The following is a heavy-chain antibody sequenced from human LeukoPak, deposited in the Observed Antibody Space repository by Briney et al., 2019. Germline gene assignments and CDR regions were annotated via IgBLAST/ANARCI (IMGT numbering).Heavy chain of an antibody. D-gene: IGHD2-2*01. CDR2: MSYDGSNE. V-gene: IGHV3-30*03. J-gene: IGHJ6*03. CDR3: ARVLVVPAAMLYYYYYMDV. Sequence: GGSLRLSCAASGFTFSSYGMHWVRQAPGKGLEWVAVMSYDGSNEYYADSVKGRFTISRDNSKNTLYLQMNSLRAEDTAVYYCARVLVVPAAMLYYYYYMDVWGKGTTVTVSS. CDR1: GFTFSSYG.